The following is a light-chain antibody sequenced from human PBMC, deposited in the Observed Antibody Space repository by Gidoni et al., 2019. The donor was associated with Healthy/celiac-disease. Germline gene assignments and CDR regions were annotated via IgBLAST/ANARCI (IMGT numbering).Light chain of an antibody. J-gene: IGLJ3*02. CDR1: SSNIGSNT. CDR2: NNK. CDR3: AAWDDSLKGWV. V-gene: IGLV1-44*01. Sequence: QSVLTQPPSASGTPGQRVTISCSGRSSNIGSNTVNWYQQLPGTAPKLLIYNNKQRPSGVPDRFSAAKSGTSASLAISGLQSEDEADYYCAAWDDSLKGWVFGGGTKLTVL.